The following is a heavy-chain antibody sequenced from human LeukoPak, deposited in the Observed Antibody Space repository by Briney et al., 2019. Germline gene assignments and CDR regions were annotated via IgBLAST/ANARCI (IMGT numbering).Heavy chain of an antibody. J-gene: IGHJ4*02. Sequence: PGGSLRLSCAASGFTFDDYAMHWVRQSPGKGLEWVSAITGNGGSTYYADSVKGRFTISRDNSKNTLYLQMNSLRVEDTAVYYCAKDRAGVIVEPPYWGQGTLVTVSS. CDR2: ITGNGGST. CDR3: AKDRAGVIVEPPY. CDR1: GFTFDDYA. D-gene: IGHD3-22*01. V-gene: IGHV3-23*01.